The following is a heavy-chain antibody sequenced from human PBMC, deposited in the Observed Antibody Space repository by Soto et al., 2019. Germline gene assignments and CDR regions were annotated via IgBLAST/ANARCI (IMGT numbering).Heavy chain of an antibody. CDR1: GFTFSDYY. V-gene: IGHV3-11*01. Sequence: PGGSLRLSCAASGFTFSDYYLSWIRQAPGRGLEWVAYISSSGSTISYADSVKGRFTISRDNSKNTLYLQMNSLRAEDTAVYYCASIDPEGVVKKGGANYYYYGMDVWGQGTTVTVSS. J-gene: IGHJ6*02. CDR3: ASIDPEGVVKKGGANYYYYGMDV. D-gene: IGHD3-3*01. CDR2: ISSSGSTI.